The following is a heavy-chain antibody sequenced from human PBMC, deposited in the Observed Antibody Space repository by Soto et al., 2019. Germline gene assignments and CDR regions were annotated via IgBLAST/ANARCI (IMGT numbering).Heavy chain of an antibody. J-gene: IGHJ3*01. CDR2: IYWNNNQ. Sequence: SGPTLVNPTPTLTLTCTFSGFSLSTSGVGVGWIRQPPGKALEWLALIYWNNNQRYSPSLRSRLTITKDTSKNQVVLTMTNMDPLDTATYSFAYRLETGICGTASCRGAFDVWGQGTMVTV. D-gene: IGHD2-2*01. CDR3: AYRLETGICGTASCRGAFDV. CDR1: GFSLSTSGVG. V-gene: IGHV2-5*01.